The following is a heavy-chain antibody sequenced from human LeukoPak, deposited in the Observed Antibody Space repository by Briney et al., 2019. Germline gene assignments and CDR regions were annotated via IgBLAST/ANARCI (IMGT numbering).Heavy chain of an antibody. V-gene: IGHV1-69*01. Sequence: SVKVSCKASGGTFSSYAISWVRQAPGQGLEWMGAIIPIFGTANYAQKFQGRVTITADESTSTAYMELSSLTSEDTAVYYCARDAFYGDYSYFDSWGQGTLVTVSS. D-gene: IGHD4-17*01. CDR3: ARDAFYGDYSYFDS. CDR2: IIPIFGTA. J-gene: IGHJ4*02. CDR1: GGTFSSYA.